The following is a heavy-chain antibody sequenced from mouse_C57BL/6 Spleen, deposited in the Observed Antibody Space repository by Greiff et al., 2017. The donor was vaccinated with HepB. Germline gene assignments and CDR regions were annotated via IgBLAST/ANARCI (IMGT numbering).Heavy chain of an antibody. CDR1: GYTFTDYY. D-gene: IGHD1-1*01. CDR2: INPNNGGT. J-gene: IGHJ2*01. CDR3: ARGPYGRNFDY. Sequence: VQLQQSGPELVKPGASVKISCKASGYTFTDYYMNWVKQSHGKSLEWIGDINPNNGGTSYNQKFKGKATLTVDKSSSTAYMELRSLTSEDSAVYYCARGPYGRNFDYWGQGTTLTVSS. V-gene: IGHV1-26*01.